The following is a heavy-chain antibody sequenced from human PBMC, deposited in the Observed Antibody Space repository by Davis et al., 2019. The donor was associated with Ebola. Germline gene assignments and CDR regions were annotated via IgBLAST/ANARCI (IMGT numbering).Heavy chain of an antibody. CDR2: INHSGST. CDR1: GGSFSGYY. V-gene: IGHV4-34*01. CDR3: ARTPRVTMVQGVLWWFDP. D-gene: IGHD3-10*01. J-gene: IGHJ5*02. Sequence: SETLSLTCAVYGGSFSGYYWSWIRQPPGKGLEWIGEINHSGSTNYNPSLKSRVTISVDTSKNQFSLKLSSVTAADTAVYYCARTPRVTMVQGVLWWFDPWGQGTLVTVSS.